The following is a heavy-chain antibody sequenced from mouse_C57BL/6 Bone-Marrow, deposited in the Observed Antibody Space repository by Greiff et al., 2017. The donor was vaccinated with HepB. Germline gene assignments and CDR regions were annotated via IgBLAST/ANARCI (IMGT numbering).Heavy chain of an antibody. V-gene: IGHV3-8*01. CDR3: ARYHYSNYVACDY. J-gene: IGHJ2*01. CDR1: GYSITSDY. D-gene: IGHD2-5*01. Sequence: EVHLVESGPGLAKPSQTLSLTCSVTGYSITSDYWTWVRNFPGNKLEYMGYISYSGSTYYNPSLKRRISITRDTSKNQYYLQLNSVTTEDTATYYCARYHYSNYVACDYWGQGTTLTVSS. CDR2: ISYSGST.